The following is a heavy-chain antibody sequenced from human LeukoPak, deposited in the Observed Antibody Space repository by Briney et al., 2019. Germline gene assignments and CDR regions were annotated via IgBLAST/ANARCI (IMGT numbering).Heavy chain of an antibody. D-gene: IGHD2/OR15-2a*01. CDR3: ARFSEVYYYVDV. J-gene: IGHJ6*03. CDR2: INSDGSST. CDR1: GFTFSSYR. V-gene: IGHV3-74*01. Sequence: GGSLRLSCAASGFTFSSYRMYWVRQAPGKGLVWVSRINSDGSSTTYADSVKGRFTISRDNAKNTLYLEMNSLRAEDTAVYYCARFSEVYYYVDVWGTGTTVTVSS.